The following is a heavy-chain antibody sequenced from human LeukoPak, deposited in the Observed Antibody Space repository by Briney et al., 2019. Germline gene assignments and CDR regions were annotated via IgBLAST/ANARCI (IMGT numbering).Heavy chain of an antibody. J-gene: IGHJ4*02. CDR2: ISSSSSYI. D-gene: IGHD6-19*01. V-gene: IGHV3-21*01. CDR1: GFTFSSYS. CDR3: ARARRQWLDPFDY. Sequence: GGSLRLSCAASGFTFSSYSMIWVRQAPGKGLEWVSSISSSSSYIYYADSVKGRFTISRDNAKNSLYLQMNSLRAEDTAVYYCARARRQWLDPFDYWGQGTMVTVSS.